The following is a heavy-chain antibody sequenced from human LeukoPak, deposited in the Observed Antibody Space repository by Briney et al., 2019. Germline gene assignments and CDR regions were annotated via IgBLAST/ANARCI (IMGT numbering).Heavy chain of an antibody. CDR3: ARDIGYGDYVFDY. Sequence: SETLSLTRTVSGGSISSYYWSWIRQPPGKGLEWIGYIYYSGSTNYNPSLKSRVTISVDTSKNQFSLKLSSVTAADTAVYYCARDIGYGDYVFDYWGQGTLVTVSS. J-gene: IGHJ4*02. V-gene: IGHV4-59*01. CDR2: IYYSGST. CDR1: GGSISSYY. D-gene: IGHD4-17*01.